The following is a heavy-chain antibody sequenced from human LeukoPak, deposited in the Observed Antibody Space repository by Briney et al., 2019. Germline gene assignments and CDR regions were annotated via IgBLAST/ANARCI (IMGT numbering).Heavy chain of an antibody. V-gene: IGHV3-33*06. CDR1: GCTFSNYG. CDR2: IWNDGSYK. D-gene: IGHD6-13*01. Sequence: PGGSLRLSCAASGCTFSNYGMHWVRQAPGKGLDWVAVIWNDGSYKYYADSVKGRFTISRDNAMNTLYLQMNSLRAEGTAVYYCAKVRQFTAATGTGLDQWGQGTLVTVSS. J-gene: IGHJ4*02. CDR3: AKVRQFTAATGTGLDQ.